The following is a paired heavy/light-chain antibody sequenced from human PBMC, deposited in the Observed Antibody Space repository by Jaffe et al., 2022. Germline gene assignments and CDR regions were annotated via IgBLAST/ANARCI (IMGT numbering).Heavy chain of an antibody. CDR1: GFIHSRYG. J-gene: IGHJ4*02. CDR3: AKGGVALRPGANYFDS. CDR2: ISASGGGT. V-gene: IGHV3-23*01. Sequence: EVELLESGGDLVQPGGSLRLSCAASGFIHSRYGMSWVRQAPGKGLEWVSGISASGGGTYYADSVKGRFTISRDYSENTLYLQMNSLRAEDTAFYYCAKGGVALRPGANYFDSWGQGTLVTVSS. D-gene: IGHD6-6*01.
Light chain of an antibody. CDR3: QQYYSTPLT. J-gene: IGKJ4*01. CDR2: WAS. Sequence: DIVMTQSPDSLAVSLGERATINCKSSQTVLSTSDNKNYLTWYQQKPGQPPKVLIYWASTREAGVPDRFSGSGSGTDFTLTISSLQPEDVAVYYCQQYYSTPLTFGGGTKVEIK. V-gene: IGKV4-1*01. CDR1: QTVLSTSDNKNY.